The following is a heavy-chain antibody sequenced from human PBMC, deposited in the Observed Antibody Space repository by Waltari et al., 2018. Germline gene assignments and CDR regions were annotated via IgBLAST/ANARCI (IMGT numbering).Heavy chain of an antibody. CDR2: IKQDGSEE. CDR1: GFTVGSFG. V-gene: IGHV3-7*01. D-gene: IGHD2-15*01. CDR3: ARPPPGVVADAYDY. J-gene: IGHJ4*02. Sequence: VQLVQSGGGLVQPGGSQRLSGIGSGFTVGSFGMSWVRQAPGEGLEWVANIKQDGSEEYYVDSVKGRFTISRDNAKKSLYLQMNSLRVEDTAVYYCARPPPGVVADAYDYWGQGTLVTVSS.